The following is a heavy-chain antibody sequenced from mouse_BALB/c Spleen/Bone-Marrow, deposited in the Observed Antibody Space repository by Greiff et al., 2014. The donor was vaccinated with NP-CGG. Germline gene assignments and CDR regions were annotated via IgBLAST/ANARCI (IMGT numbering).Heavy chain of an antibody. J-gene: IGHJ3*01. V-gene: IGHV4-1*02. CDR3: SRLYYYGNFAY. Sequence: VQLKESGGGLVQPGGSLKLSCAASGFYFSRYWMSWVRQAPGKGLEWIGEINPDSSTINYTPSLKDKFIISRDNAKNTLYLQMSKVRSEDTALYYCSRLYYYGNFAYWGQGTLVTVSA. D-gene: IGHD1-1*01. CDR2: INPDSSTI. CDR1: GFYFSRYW.